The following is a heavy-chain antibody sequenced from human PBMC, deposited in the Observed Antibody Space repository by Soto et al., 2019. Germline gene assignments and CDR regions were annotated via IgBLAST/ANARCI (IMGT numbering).Heavy chain of an antibody. CDR3: ARTYCTTTACQAHGIDV. J-gene: IGHJ6*02. Sequence: SETLSLTCAVYGGSFSAYYWSWIRQPPGKGLEWIGEINHSGGTSYNPSLKSRITISVDTSGNQFSLKLSSVTAADTAVYFCARTYCTTTACQAHGIDVWGQGTTVTVSS. V-gene: IGHV4-34*01. CDR2: INHSGGT. D-gene: IGHD4-4*01. CDR1: GGSFSAYY.